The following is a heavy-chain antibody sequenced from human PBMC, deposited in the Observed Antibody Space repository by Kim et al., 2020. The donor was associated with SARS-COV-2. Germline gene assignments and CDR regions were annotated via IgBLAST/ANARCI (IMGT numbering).Heavy chain of an antibody. J-gene: IGHJ4*02. D-gene: IGHD2-15*01. CDR3: ARGGYCSGGSCSLFDY. V-gene: IGHV3-20*01. Sequence: SVKGRFTISRDNAKNSLYLQMNSLRAEDTALYHCARGGYCSGGSCSLFDYWGQGTLVTVSS.